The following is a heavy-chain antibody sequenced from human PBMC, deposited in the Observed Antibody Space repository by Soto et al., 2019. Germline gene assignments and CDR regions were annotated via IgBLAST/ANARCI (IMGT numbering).Heavy chain of an antibody. Sequence: QVQLEQSGAEVKKPGSSVKVSCKASGGTLSDHGVAWLRQAPGQGLEWMGGTIAVFNTAKYAQKIQGRVTVTADKFTNIAYMEPSSLRSEDTAFYFCARGVYGSGNYYTGPSAFDIWGQGTMVIVSS. CDR3: ARGVYGSGNYYTGPSAFDI. CDR1: GGTLSDHG. CDR2: TIAVFNTA. J-gene: IGHJ3*02. V-gene: IGHV1-69*06. D-gene: IGHD3-10*01.